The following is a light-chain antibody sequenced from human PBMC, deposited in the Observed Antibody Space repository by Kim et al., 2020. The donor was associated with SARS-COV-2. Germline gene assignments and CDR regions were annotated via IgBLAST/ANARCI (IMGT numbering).Light chain of an antibody. CDR2: DGS. CDR1: NSDAGGYNY. CDR3: SSYTTSNTLL. J-gene: IGLJ2*01. Sequence: GHSITISRTGTNSDAGGYNYVSWYQQHPGKAPTLMIYDGSNRPSGVSTRVSGSKSGNTASLTISGLQAEDESDYSCSSYTTSNTLLFGGGTKVTVL. V-gene: IGLV2-14*03.